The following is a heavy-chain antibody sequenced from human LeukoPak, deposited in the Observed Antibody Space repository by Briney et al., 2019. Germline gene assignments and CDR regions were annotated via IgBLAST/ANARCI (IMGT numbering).Heavy chain of an antibody. Sequence: PGGSLRLSCAASGFTFSSYSMNWVRQAPGKGLEWVPYISSSSSTIYYADSVKGRFTISRDNAKNSLYLQMNSLRAEDTAVYYCARGLYYDFWRSNYMDVWGKGTTVTVSS. D-gene: IGHD3-3*01. V-gene: IGHV3-48*01. J-gene: IGHJ6*03. CDR1: GFTFSSYS. CDR2: ISSSSSTI. CDR3: ARGLYYDFWRSNYMDV.